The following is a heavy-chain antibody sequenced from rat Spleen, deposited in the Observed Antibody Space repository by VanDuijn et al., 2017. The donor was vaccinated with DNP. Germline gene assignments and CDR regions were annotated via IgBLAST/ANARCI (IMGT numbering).Heavy chain of an antibody. CDR1: GFNFNDYW. Sequence: EVKLVESGGGLVQPGRSLKLSCAASGFNFNDYWMGWVRQAPGKGLEWIGEINKDSSTIKYIPSLKDKFTISRDNAQNTLNLQMSKLGSEDTAIYYCARLGWHGWFAYWGQGTLVTVSS. V-gene: IGHV4-2*01. D-gene: IGHD1-11*01. J-gene: IGHJ3*01. CDR3: ARLGWHGWFAY. CDR2: INKDSSTI.